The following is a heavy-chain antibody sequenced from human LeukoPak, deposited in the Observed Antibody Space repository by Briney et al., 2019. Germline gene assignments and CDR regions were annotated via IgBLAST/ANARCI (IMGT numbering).Heavy chain of an antibody. J-gene: IGHJ3*02. Sequence: SETLSLTCAVYGGSFRGYYWSWIRQPPEKGLEWIGEINHSGSPNYSPSLKSPVTISLDTSKNQFSLRLSSVTAVDTAVYYCVRVFMVRGVQVAFDIWGQGTMVTVSS. D-gene: IGHD3-10*01. CDR1: GGSFRGYY. CDR2: INHSGSP. CDR3: VRVFMVRGVQVAFDI. V-gene: IGHV4-34*01.